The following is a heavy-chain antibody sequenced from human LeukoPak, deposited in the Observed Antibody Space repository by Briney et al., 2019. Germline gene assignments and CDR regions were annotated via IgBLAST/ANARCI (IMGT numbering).Heavy chain of an antibody. D-gene: IGHD3-22*01. J-gene: IGHJ4*02. Sequence: SETLSLTCTVSGGSISSSSYYWGWIRRPPGKGLEWIGSIYYSGSTYYNPSLKSRVTISVDTSKNQFSLKLSSVTAADTAAYYCASGYYDSSGYYDLLDYWGQGTLVTVSS. CDR3: ASGYYDSSGYYDLLDY. V-gene: IGHV4-39*01. CDR1: GGSISSSSYY. CDR2: IYYSGST.